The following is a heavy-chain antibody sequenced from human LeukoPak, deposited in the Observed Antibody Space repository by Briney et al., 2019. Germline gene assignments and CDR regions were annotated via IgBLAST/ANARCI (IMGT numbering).Heavy chain of an antibody. CDR2: IIGSGGST. J-gene: IGHJ4*02. CDR3: ARSPTYYYDSSCCYYFDY. D-gene: IGHD3-22*01. CDR1: AFTVSSYA. V-gene: IGHV3-23*01. Sequence: PGRSLRPSCAPSAFTVSSYATSWARHAPGNGLESHSSIIGSGGSTYSAYSVKGRFTISRDNSKNTLYLQMNSLSAEDAAVYFCARSPTYYYDSSCCYYFDYWGQGTLVTVSS.